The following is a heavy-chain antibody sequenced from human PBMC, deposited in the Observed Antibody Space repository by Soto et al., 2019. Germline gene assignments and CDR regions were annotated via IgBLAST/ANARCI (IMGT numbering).Heavy chain of an antibody. Sequence: PSETLSLACAVSGGSISSGDYSWSWIRQPPGKGLEWIGYIYLIGSTYYSPSLKSRVTISIDRSKNQFSLNLSSVTAADTAVYYCARAGPGFCTNGPCWFDPWGQGTLVTVSS. J-gene: IGHJ5*02. CDR3: ARAGPGFCTNGPCWFDP. V-gene: IGHV4-30-2*01. CDR1: GGSISSGDYS. CDR2: IYLIGST. D-gene: IGHD2-8*01.